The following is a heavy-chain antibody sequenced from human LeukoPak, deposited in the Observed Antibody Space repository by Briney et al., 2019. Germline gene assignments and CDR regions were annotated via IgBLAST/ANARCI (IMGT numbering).Heavy chain of an antibody. D-gene: IGHD3-22*01. CDR1: GGSISSGSYY. J-gene: IGHJ4*02. V-gene: IGHV4-61*02. CDR2: IYTSGST. Sequence: SETLSLTCTVSGGSISSGSYYWRWIRQPAGTGLEWIGRIYTSGSTIYNPSLKSRVTISVDTSKKQFSLKLNSVTAADTAVYYCARGAYYFDSSGFLWGQGTLVTVSP. CDR3: ARGAYYFDSSGFL.